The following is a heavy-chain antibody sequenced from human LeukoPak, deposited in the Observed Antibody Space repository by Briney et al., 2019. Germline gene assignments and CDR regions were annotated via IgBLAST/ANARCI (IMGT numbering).Heavy chain of an antibody. J-gene: IGHJ4*02. CDR3: ASDIVATSGDF. Sequence: GGSLRLSCAASGLSFSDYYMSWIRQAPGKGLEWVAYITSSGDDIYYADSVKGRFTISRYNAKNALFLRMNSLRVEDTATYYCASDIVATSGDFWGQGTLVSVSS. D-gene: IGHD5-12*01. CDR2: ITSSGDDI. CDR1: GLSFSDYY. V-gene: IGHV3-11*01.